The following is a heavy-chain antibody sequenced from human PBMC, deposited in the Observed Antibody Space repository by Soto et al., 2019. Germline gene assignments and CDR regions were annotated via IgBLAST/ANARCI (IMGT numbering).Heavy chain of an antibody. CDR2: ISSSSSYI. Sequence: VQLVESGGGVVQPGRSLRLSCAASGFTFSSYSMNWVRQAPGKGLEWVSSISSSSSYIYYADSVKGRFTISRDNAKNSLYLQMNSLRAEDTAVYYCARSDGRRHYYGMDVWGQGTTVTVSS. CDR1: GFTFSSYS. J-gene: IGHJ6*02. CDR3: ARSDGRRHYYGMDV. V-gene: IGHV3-21*01.